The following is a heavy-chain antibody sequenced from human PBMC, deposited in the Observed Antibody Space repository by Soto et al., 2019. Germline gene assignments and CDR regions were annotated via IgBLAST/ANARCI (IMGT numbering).Heavy chain of an antibody. CDR3: ATSSIFRNYFDY. V-gene: IGHV1-24*01. CDR2: FDPEDGET. Sequence: ASVKVSCKVSGYTLTELSMHWVRQAPGKGLEWMGGFDPEDGETIYAQKFQGRVTMTEDTSTDTAYMELSSLRSEDTAVYYCATSSIFRNYFDYWGQGTLVTVSS. J-gene: IGHJ4*02. CDR1: GYTLTELS. D-gene: IGHD3-3*02.